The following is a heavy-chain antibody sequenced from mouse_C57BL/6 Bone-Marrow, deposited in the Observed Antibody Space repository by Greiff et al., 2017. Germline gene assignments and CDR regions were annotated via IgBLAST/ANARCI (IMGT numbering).Heavy chain of an antibody. CDR2: ISDGGSYT. CDR1: GFTFSSYA. V-gene: IGHV5-4*01. Sequence: DVKLVESGGGLVKPGGSLKLSCAASGFTFSSYAMSWVRQTPEKRLEWVATISDGGSYTYYPDNVKGRFTISRDNAKNNLYLQMSHLKSEDTAMYYCAREGVARYFDVWGTGTTVTVSS. D-gene: IGHD1-1*01. J-gene: IGHJ1*03. CDR3: AREGVARYFDV.